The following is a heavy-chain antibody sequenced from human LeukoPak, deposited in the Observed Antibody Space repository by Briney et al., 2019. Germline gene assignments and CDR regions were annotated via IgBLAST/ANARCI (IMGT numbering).Heavy chain of an antibody. Sequence: GGSLRLSCAASGFTVSSNYMSWVRQAPGKGLEWVSVIYSGGSTYYADSVKGRFTISRDNSKNTLYLQMNSLRAEDTAVYYWAGLWFGESTNWFDPWGQGTLVTVSS. J-gene: IGHJ5*02. CDR3: AGLWFGESTNWFDP. CDR1: GFTVSSNY. V-gene: IGHV3-66*01. D-gene: IGHD3-10*01. CDR2: IYSGGST.